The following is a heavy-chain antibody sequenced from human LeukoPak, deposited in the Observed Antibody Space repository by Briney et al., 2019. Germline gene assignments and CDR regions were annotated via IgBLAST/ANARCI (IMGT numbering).Heavy chain of an antibody. V-gene: IGHV3-33*01. CDR3: ARAQCSTSCYLLRRYYYGMDV. Sequence: GGSLRLSCAASGFTFSSYGMHWVRQAPGKGLEWVAVIWYDGSSKYYADSVKGRFTISRDNSKNTLYLQMNSLRAADTAVYYCARAQCSTSCYLLRRYYYGMDVWGQGTTVTVSS. J-gene: IGHJ6*02. D-gene: IGHD2-2*01. CDR1: GFTFSSYG. CDR2: IWYDGSSK.